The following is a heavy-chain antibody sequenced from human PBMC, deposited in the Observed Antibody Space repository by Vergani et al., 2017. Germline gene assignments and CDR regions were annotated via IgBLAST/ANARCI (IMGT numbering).Heavy chain of an antibody. CDR1: GGSISSGGYY. CDR2: IYYSGST. CDR3: ARGPVRRSYDFWSGYYTPGSFDI. J-gene: IGHJ3*02. D-gene: IGHD3-3*01. V-gene: IGHV4-31*03. Sequence: QVQLQESGPGLVKPSQTLSLTCTVSGGSISSGGYYWSWIRQHPGKGLEWIGYIYYSGSTYSNPSLKSRVTISVDTSKNQFSLKLSSVTAAVTAVYYCARGPVRRSYDFWSGYYTPGSFDIWGQGTMVTVSS.